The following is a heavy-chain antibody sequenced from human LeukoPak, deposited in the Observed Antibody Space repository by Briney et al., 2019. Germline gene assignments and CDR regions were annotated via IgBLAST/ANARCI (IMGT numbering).Heavy chain of an antibody. CDR1: GGSISSYY. CDR3: ARGANWFDP. CDR2: IYYSGST. J-gene: IGHJ5*02. D-gene: IGHD3-16*01. V-gene: IGHV4-59*01. Sequence: SETLSLTCTVSGGSISSYYWSWIRQPPGKGLEWVGYIYYSGSTNYNPSLKSRLTISVDTSKNQFSLKLNSVTATDTAVYYCARGANWFDPWGQGTLVTVSS.